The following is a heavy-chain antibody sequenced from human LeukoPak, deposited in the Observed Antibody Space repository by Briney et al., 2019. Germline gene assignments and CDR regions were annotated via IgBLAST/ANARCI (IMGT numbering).Heavy chain of an antibody. CDR1: GSTVSSNY. V-gene: IGHV3-53*01. CDR3: ARDSLRLGELSSDY. CDR2: IYSGGST. Sequence: GGSLRLSCAASGSTVSSNYMSWVRQAPGKGLEWVSVIYSGGSTYYADSVKGRFTISRDNSKNTLYLQMNSLRAEDTAVYYCARDSLRLGELSSDYWGQGTLVTVSS. D-gene: IGHD3-16*02. J-gene: IGHJ4*02.